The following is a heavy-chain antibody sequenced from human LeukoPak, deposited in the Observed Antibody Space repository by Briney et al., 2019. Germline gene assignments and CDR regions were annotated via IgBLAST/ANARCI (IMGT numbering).Heavy chain of an antibody. V-gene: IGHV3-20*04. CDR2: INWSGFST. Sequence: GGSLRLSCAASGFSFDDYAMSWVRQAPGKGLEWVSGINWSGFSTGYANSVKGRFTISRDNTKNSLFLQLNSLRAEDTAFYYCAKGKDTLNPYWYFDVWGRGTLVSVSS. CDR3: AKGKDTLNPYWYFDV. J-gene: IGHJ2*01. D-gene: IGHD5-18*01. CDR1: GFSFDDYA.